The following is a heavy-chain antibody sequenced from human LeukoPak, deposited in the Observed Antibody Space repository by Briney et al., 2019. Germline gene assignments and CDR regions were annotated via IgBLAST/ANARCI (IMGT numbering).Heavy chain of an antibody. CDR2: IYTSGST. Sequence: PSETLSLTCTVSGGSISSGSYYWSWIRQPAGKGLEWIGRIYTSGSTNYNPSLKSRVTISVDTSKNQFSLKLSSVTAADTAVYYCARGRVFGQRSPPLSHWFFDPWGRGTLVTVSS. CDR3: ARGRVFGQRSPPLSHWFFDP. J-gene: IGHJ2*01. D-gene: IGHD1-1*01. CDR1: GGSISSGSYY. V-gene: IGHV4-61*02.